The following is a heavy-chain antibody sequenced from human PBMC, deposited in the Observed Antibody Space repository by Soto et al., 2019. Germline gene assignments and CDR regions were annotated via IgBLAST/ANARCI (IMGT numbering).Heavy chain of an antibody. V-gene: IGHV3-23*01. CDR1: GFTFSSYA. Sequence: EVQLLESGGGLVQPGGSLRLSCAASGFTFSSYAMSWVRQAPGKGLEWVSAISGSGGSTYYADSVKGRFTISRDNSKNTLYLKMNSLRAEDTAVYYCAKDQGRFLEWLLAYYFDYWGQGTLVTVSS. D-gene: IGHD3-3*01. CDR2: ISGSGGST. CDR3: AKDQGRFLEWLLAYYFDY. J-gene: IGHJ4*02.